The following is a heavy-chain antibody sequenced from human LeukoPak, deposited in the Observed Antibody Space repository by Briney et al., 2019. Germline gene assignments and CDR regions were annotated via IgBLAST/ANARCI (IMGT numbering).Heavy chain of an antibody. D-gene: IGHD6-13*01. CDR2: INPNSGGT. CDR1: GYTFTGYY. V-gene: IGHV1-2*02. J-gene: IGHJ4*02. Sequence: GASVKVSCKTSGYTFTGYYMHWVRQAPGQGLEWMGWINPNSGGTNYAQKFQDRVTMTRDTSISTAYMELSRLRSDDTAVYYCGRGVSSSWYAHYWGQGTLVTVFS. CDR3: GRGVSSSWYAHY.